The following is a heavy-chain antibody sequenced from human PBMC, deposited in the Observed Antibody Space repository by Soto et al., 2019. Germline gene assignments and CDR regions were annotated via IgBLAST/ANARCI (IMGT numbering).Heavy chain of an antibody. J-gene: IGHJ5*02. CDR2: IIPIFGTA. Sequence: SVKVSCKASGGTFSSYAISWVRQAPGQGLEWMGGIIPIFGTANYAQKFQGRVTITADESTSTAYMELSSLRSGDTAVCYCARETYSGSWNNWIAPWGQGPLVSVSS. V-gene: IGHV1-69*13. CDR3: ARETYSGSWNNWIAP. D-gene: IGHD6-13*01. CDR1: GGTFSSYA.